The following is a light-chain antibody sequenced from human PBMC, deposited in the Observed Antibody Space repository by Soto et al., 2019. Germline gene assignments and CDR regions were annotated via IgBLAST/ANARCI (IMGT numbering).Light chain of an antibody. CDR1: QSVSSS. V-gene: IGKV3-15*01. CDR2: DAS. Sequence: EIVLTQSPGTLSLSPGERATLSCRASQSVSSSYVAWYQQKPGQAPRLLIYDASTRATGIPARFSGSGSGTEFTLTINGLQSEDFAVYYCQQYDTWPPGTFGQGGKVDNK. J-gene: IGKJ1*01. CDR3: QQYDTWPPGT.